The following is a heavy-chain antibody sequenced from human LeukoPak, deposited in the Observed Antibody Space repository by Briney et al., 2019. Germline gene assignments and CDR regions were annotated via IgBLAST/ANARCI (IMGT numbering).Heavy chain of an antibody. D-gene: IGHD1-7*01. Sequence: SVKVSCKASGGTFSSYAISWVRQAPGQGLEWMGGIIPIFGTANYAQKFQGRVTITTDESTSTAYMELSSLRSEDTAVYYCATRRGVNWNYEEYYFDYWGQGTLVTVSS. V-gene: IGHV1-69*05. CDR1: GGTFSSYA. CDR3: ATRRGVNWNYEEYYFDY. CDR2: IIPIFGTA. J-gene: IGHJ4*02.